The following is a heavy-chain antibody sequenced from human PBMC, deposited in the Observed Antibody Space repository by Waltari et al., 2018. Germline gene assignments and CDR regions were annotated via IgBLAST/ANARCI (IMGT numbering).Heavy chain of an antibody. Sequence: VQLLESGGGLVQPGWSLRLSCLASGFTFSSYAMSSVRQAPGKGLEWVSAIRGSRGRTYYADSVKGRFTISRDNSKNTLYLQMNSLRAEDTAVYYCAKDRIAEDAFDIWGQGTMVTVSS. D-gene: IGHD6-13*01. J-gene: IGHJ3*02. V-gene: IGHV3-23*01. CDR2: IRGSRGRT. CDR1: GFTFSSYA. CDR3: AKDRIAEDAFDI.